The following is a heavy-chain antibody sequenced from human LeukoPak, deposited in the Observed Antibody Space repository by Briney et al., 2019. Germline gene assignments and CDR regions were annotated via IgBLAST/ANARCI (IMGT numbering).Heavy chain of an antibody. Sequence: ASVKVSCKASGYTFTSYDINWVRQATGQGLEWMGWMNPNSGNTGYAQKFQGRVTMTRNTSISTAYMELSSLRSEDTAVYYCARVHYYDSSGSWGPEYNWFDPWGQGTLVTVSS. CDR3: ARVHYYDSSGSWGPEYNWFDP. J-gene: IGHJ5*02. CDR1: GYTFTSYD. CDR2: MNPNSGNT. V-gene: IGHV1-8*01. D-gene: IGHD3-22*01.